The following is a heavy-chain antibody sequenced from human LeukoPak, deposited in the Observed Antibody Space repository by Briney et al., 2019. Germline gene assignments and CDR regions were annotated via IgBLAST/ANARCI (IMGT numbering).Heavy chain of an antibody. V-gene: IGHV5-51*01. D-gene: IGHD5-18*01. CDR2: IQPGQTDA. CDR1: GYSSTYYW. J-gene: IGHJ4*02. Sequence: GESLKISCKASGYSSTYYWIAWVRQMPGKGLEWMGVIQPGQTDARYSPSFQGQATISADKSINTAYLQWSSLKASDTAMYYCARQDSYGSNFDYWGQGTLVTVSS. CDR3: ARQDSYGSNFDY.